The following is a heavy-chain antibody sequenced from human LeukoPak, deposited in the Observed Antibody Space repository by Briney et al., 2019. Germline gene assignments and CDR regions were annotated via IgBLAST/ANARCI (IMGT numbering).Heavy chain of an antibody. CDR3: ARAELGVRFLEWLPDFDY. CDR2: IIPIFGTA. V-gene: IGHV1-69*05. CDR1: GGTFSSYA. J-gene: IGHJ4*02. D-gene: IGHD3-3*01. Sequence: SVKVSCKASGGTFSSYAISWVRQAPGQGLEWMGGIIPIFGTANYAQKFQGRVTITTDESTSTAYMELSSLRSEDTAVYYCARAELGVRFLEWLPDFDYWGQGTLVTVSS.